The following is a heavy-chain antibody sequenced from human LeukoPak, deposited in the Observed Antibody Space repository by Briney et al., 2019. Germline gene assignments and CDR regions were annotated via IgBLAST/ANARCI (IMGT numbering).Heavy chain of an antibody. D-gene: IGHD2-2*01. Sequence: SETLSLTCTVSGGSISGYYWSWIRQPPGNGLEWIGYIYYSGSTNYKPSLKSRVTISVDTSKNQFSLRLSSVTAADTAVYYCTRVKKVPAAMGYYYYYYMDVWGKGTTVTVSS. V-gene: IGHV4-59*01. CDR2: IYYSGST. J-gene: IGHJ6*03. CDR1: GGSISGYY. CDR3: TRVKKVPAAMGYYYYYYMDV.